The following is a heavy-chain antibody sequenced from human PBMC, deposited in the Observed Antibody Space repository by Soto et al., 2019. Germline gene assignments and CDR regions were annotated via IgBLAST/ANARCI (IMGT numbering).Heavy chain of an antibody. J-gene: IGHJ6*02. V-gene: IGHV4-39*07. Sequence: SETLSLTCTVSGDSITSNSYCWAWIRQPPGKGLEWIGSIYYSGTTYYNPSLKSRVTISVDTSKNQFSLKLSSVTAADTAVYYCARSFYIVVVVADTFHYGMDVWGQGTTVTVSS. CDR1: GDSITSNSYC. D-gene: IGHD2-15*01. CDR3: ARSFYIVVVVADTFHYGMDV. CDR2: IYYSGTT.